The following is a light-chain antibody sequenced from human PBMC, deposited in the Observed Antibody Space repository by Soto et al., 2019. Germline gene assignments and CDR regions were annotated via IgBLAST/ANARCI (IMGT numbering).Light chain of an antibody. CDR2: EGT. CDR1: STNVGSYDL. V-gene: IGLV2-23*01. Sequence: QSALPQPASVSGSPRQSITISFTGTSTNVGSYDLVSWYHPHPGEAPKLMIYEGTKRPSGVSNRFSGSKSANTASLTSSALQPEDASDYYCCSYAGSDTMIFCGGTQLTVL. J-gene: IGLJ2*01. CDR3: CSYAGSDTMI.